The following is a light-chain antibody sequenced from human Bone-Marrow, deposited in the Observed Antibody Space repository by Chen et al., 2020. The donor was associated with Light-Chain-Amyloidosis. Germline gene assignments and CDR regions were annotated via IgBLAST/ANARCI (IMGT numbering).Light chain of an antibody. V-gene: IGLV2-18*02. CDR3: SSYTTSSTYV. CDR2: DVS. CDR1: SSDVGRYNR. J-gene: IGLJ1*01. Sequence: QSALTQPPSVSGSPGQSVTISCTGSSSDVGRYNRVSWFQQPPGAAPNLIIFDVSDRPSDVPDRFAGSKPGNAASLTISGLQADAEADYYCSSYTTSSTYVYGTGTKVTVL.